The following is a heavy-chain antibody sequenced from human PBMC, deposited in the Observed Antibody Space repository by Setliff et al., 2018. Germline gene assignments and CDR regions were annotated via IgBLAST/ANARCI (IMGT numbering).Heavy chain of an antibody. CDR2: ISGSGITI. V-gene: IGHV3-11*04. J-gene: IGHJ3*01. CDR1: GFSFSDPY. CDR3: GRAGKPYAIDV. Sequence: GGSLRLSCAASGFSFSDPYMSWVRQAPGKGLEWVSKISGSGITIYYADSVRGRFTISRDNAKNSLFLQMDSLRVDDTAVYYCGRAGKPYAIDVWGQGTLVTVSS.